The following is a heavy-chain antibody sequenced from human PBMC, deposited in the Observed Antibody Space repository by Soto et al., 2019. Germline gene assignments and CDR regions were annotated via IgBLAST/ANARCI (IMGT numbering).Heavy chain of an antibody. D-gene: IGHD6-13*01. J-gene: IGHJ4*02. Sequence: QVQLAQSGAEVKKPGASVKVSCKASGYTFTSYGISWVRQAPGQGLEWMAWINPYNGNTKYAEKFLGRVTVTTDTSAATAYMAVRSLTSDDTAVFYCARVGVGLAAPRVWPYWGQGTPVTVSS. V-gene: IGHV1-18*01. CDR2: INPYNGNT. CDR1: GYTFTSYG. CDR3: ARVGVGLAAPRVWPY.